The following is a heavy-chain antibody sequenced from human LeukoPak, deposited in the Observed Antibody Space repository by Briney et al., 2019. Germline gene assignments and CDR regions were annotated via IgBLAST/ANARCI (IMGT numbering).Heavy chain of an antibody. D-gene: IGHD4-17*01. V-gene: IGHV4-59*01. CDR3: ARDRNGDLSWFDP. J-gene: IGHJ5*02. CDR2: IYYSGST. Sequence: SETLSLTCTVSGGSISTYYWSWIRQPPGKGLEWIGYIYYSGSTNYNPSLKSRVTISVDTSKNQFSLKLSSVTAADTAVYYRARDRNGDLSWFDPWGQGTLVTVSS. CDR1: GGSISTYY.